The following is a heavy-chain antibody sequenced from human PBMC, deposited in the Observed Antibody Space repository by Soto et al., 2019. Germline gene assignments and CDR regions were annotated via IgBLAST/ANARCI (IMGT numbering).Heavy chain of an antibody. CDR1: GFSLSTSGVS. V-gene: IGHV2-5*01. D-gene: IGHD3-3*01. J-gene: IGHJ6*02. Sequence: SGPTLVNPTQTLTLTCTFSGFSLSTSGVSVGWIRQPPGKALEWLALIYWNDDKRYSPSLKSRLTITKDTSKNQVVLTMTNMDPVDTDTYYWALSYYDFWSGYYVGWDVWGQGTTVTVSS. CDR2: IYWNDDK. CDR3: ALSYYDFWSGYYVGWDV.